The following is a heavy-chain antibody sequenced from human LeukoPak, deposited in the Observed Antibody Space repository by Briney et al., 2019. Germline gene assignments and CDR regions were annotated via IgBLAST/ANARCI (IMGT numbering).Heavy chain of an antibody. Sequence: GGSLRLSCAASGFTFSTYWMSWVRQAPGKGLEWVANIKQDGSEKYYVDSVKGRFTISRDNAKNSLYLQMNSLRAEGTAMYYCARDSAGNDYWGQGTLVTVSS. J-gene: IGHJ4*02. CDR1: GFTFSTYW. CDR2: IKQDGSEK. V-gene: IGHV3-7*01. D-gene: IGHD6-13*01. CDR3: ARDSAGNDY.